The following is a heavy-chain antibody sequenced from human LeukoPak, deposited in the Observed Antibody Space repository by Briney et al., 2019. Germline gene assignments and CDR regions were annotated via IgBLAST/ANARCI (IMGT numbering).Heavy chain of an antibody. Sequence: ASVKVSCKASEYTFTDYYIHWIRQAPGQGLEWMGRISPNTGGTDHAQEFRDKITMTRDTSISTAYIELSRLISDDTAVYYCARGGRSGYGYFDYWGQGTLVTVSS. CDR2: ISPNTGGT. V-gene: IGHV1-2*06. D-gene: IGHD6-25*01. CDR1: EYTFTDYY. J-gene: IGHJ4*02. CDR3: ARGGRSGYGYFDY.